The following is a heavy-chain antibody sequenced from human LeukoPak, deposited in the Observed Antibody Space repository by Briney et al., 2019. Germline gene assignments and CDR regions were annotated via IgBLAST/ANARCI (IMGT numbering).Heavy chain of an antibody. CDR2: INPNTGAT. Sequence: VSVMVSCKASGYTFTNYYIHWVRQAPGQGLEWMGRINPNTGATKYAQKFQGRVSMIRDRSINTAFMDLSRLRYDDTAVYYCARDQGDGGNSFDPWGQGTLVTVSS. D-gene: IGHD4-23*01. J-gene: IGHJ5*02. CDR1: GYTFTNYY. V-gene: IGHV1-2*06. CDR3: ARDQGDGGNSFDP.